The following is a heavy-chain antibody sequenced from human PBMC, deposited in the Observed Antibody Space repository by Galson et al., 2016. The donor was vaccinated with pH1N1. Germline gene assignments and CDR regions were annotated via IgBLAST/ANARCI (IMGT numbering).Heavy chain of an antibody. CDR2: MSYDGSKR. CDR3: AKDVLDCSGGRYDPDFPLRNWFDP. CDR1: GFTFSGYG. Sequence: SLRLSCAASGFTFSGYGMHWVRQAPGKGLEWVAVMSYDGSKRFFADSVKGRFTISRDNSKNTLYLEMNSLRVEDTAVYYCAKDVLDCSGGRYDPDFPLRNWFDPWGLGTLVTVSS. J-gene: IGHJ5*02. V-gene: IGHV3-30*18. D-gene: IGHD2-15*01.